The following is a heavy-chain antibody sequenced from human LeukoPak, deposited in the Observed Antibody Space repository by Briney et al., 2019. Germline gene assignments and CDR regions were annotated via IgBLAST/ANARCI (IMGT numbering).Heavy chain of an antibody. Sequence: ASVKVSCKASGYTFTGYYMHWVRQAPGQGLEWMGIINPSGGSTSYAQKFQGRVTMTRDMSTSTVYMELSSLRSEDTAVYYCARGGYYDSPYNWFDPWGQGTLVTVSS. CDR1: GYTFTGYY. V-gene: IGHV1-46*01. D-gene: IGHD3-22*01. CDR3: ARGGYYDSPYNWFDP. CDR2: INPSGGST. J-gene: IGHJ5*02.